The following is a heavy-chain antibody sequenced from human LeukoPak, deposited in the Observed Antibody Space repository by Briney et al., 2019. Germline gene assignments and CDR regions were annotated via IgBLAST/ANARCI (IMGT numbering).Heavy chain of an antibody. CDR3: AKIRGSGSYLETYYFDY. Sequence: GGSLRLSCAASGFTFSSYGMHWVRQAPGKGLEWVAFIRYDGSNKYYADSVKGRFTISRDNSKNTLYLQMNSLRAEDTAVYYCAKIRGSGSYLETYYFDYWGQGTLVTVSS. V-gene: IGHV3-30*02. CDR1: GFTFSSYG. J-gene: IGHJ4*02. D-gene: IGHD3-10*01. CDR2: IRYDGSNK.